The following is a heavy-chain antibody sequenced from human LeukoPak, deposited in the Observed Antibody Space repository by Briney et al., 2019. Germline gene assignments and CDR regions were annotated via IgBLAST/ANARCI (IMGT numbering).Heavy chain of an antibody. J-gene: IGHJ6*03. CDR3: AKVPAGGVVVPAAIGYYYYYMDV. Sequence: PGGSLRLSCAASGFTFSSYGMHWVRQAPGKGLEWVAFIRYDGSNKYYADSVKGRFTISRDNSKNTLYLQMYSLRAEDTAVYYCAKVPAGGVVVPAAIGYYYYYMDVWGKGTTVTVSS. D-gene: IGHD2-2*01. CDR2: IRYDGSNK. CDR1: GFTFSSYG. V-gene: IGHV3-30*02.